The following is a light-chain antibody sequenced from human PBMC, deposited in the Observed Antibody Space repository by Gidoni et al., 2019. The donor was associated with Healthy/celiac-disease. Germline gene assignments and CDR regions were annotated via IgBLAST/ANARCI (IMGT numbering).Light chain of an antibody. V-gene: IGKV1-5*01. CDR2: DAS. J-gene: IGKJ5*01. Sequence: DIQMTQSPSTLSASVGDRVTITCRASQSISSWLAWYQQKPGKAPKLLIYDASSLESGVPSRFSGSGSGTEFTLTISSLQPDDFATYYCQQYNSSLITFGQXTRLEIK. CDR3: QQYNSSLIT. CDR1: QSISSW.